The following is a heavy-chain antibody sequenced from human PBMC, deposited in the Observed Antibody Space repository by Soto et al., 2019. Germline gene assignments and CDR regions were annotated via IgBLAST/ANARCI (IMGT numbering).Heavy chain of an antibody. CDR3: ASGGIAAAGTLSY. D-gene: IGHD6-13*01. Sequence: TLSLTCTVSGGSVSSGSYYWSWIRQPPGKGLEWIGYIYYSGSTNYNPSLKSRVTISVDTSKNQFSLKLSSVTAADTAVYYCASGGIAAAGTLSYWGQGTLVTVSS. CDR2: IYYSGST. J-gene: IGHJ4*02. V-gene: IGHV4-61*01. CDR1: GGSVSSGSYY.